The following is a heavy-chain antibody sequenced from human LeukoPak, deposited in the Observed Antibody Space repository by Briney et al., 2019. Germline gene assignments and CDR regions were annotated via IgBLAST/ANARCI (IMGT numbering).Heavy chain of an antibody. CDR1: GFTFSTYA. CDR3: AKGSDPYAAGDNWFDP. D-gene: IGHD6-13*01. Sequence: PGGSLRLSCAASGFTFSTYAISWVRQAPGKGLEWVSSISRNGGEIYYADSVKGRFTISRDNSKNTLYLQMNSLRAEDTAVYYCAKGSDPYAAGDNWFDPWGQGALVTVSS. CDR2: ISRNGGEI. J-gene: IGHJ5*02. V-gene: IGHV3-23*01.